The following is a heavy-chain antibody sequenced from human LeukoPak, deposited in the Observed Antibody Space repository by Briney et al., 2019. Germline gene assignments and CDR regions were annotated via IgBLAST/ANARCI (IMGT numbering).Heavy chain of an antibody. J-gene: IGHJ4*02. CDR1: GGSISSSSYY. Sequence: PSETLSLTCTVSGGSISSSSYYWGWIRQPPGKGLEWIGSIYCSGSTYYNPSLKSRVTISVDTSKNQFSLKLSSVTAADTAVYYCAGPGIAVAGSEEIWGQGTLVTVSS. CDR3: AGPGIAVAGSEEI. D-gene: IGHD6-19*01. V-gene: IGHV4-39*01. CDR2: IYCSGST.